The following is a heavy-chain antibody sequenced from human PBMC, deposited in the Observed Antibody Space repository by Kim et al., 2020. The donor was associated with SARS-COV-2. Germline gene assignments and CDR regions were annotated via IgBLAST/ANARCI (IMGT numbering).Heavy chain of an antibody. CDR1: GFTFDDYA. J-gene: IGHJ4*01. CDR2: ISWNSGSI. D-gene: IGHD6-19*01. V-gene: IGHV3-9*01. CDR3: AKDLSSGWRGRYDFDY. Sequence: GGSLRLSCAASGFTFDDYAMHWVRQAPGKGLEWVSGISWNSGSIGYADSVKGRFTISRDNAKNSLYLQMNSLRAEDTALYYCAKDLSSGWRGRYDFDYWG.